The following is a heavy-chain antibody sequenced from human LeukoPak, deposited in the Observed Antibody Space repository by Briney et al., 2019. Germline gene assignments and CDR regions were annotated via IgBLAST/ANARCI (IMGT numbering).Heavy chain of an antibody. Sequence: ASVKVSCKASGYTFTSYGISWVRQAPGQGLEWMGWISAYNGNTNYAQKLQGRVTMTTDTSTSTAYMELSRLRSDDTAVYYCARDQPSVLRYFDWLAGNFDYWGQGTLVTVSS. J-gene: IGHJ4*02. V-gene: IGHV1-18*01. CDR3: ARDQPSVLRYFDWLAGNFDY. D-gene: IGHD3-9*01. CDR1: GYTFTSYG. CDR2: ISAYNGNT.